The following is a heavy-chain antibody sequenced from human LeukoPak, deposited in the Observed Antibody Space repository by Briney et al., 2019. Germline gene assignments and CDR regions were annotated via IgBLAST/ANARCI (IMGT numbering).Heavy chain of an antibody. D-gene: IGHD3-3*02. J-gene: IGHJ4*02. CDR3: ARGEGGTFAGDH. Sequence: GGSLRLSCAASGLTVSSSYMSWVRQAPGKGLEWVSVIYSGGSTYYSDSVKGRFTISRDNSKNTLYLHMNSLRAEDTAVYFCARGEGGTFAGDHWGQGTLVTVSS. V-gene: IGHV3-53*01. CDR2: IYSGGST. CDR1: GLTVSSSY.